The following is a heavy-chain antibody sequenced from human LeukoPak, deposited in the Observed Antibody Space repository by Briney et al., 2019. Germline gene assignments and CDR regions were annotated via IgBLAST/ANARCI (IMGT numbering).Heavy chain of an antibody. CDR3: ARDGYGGDYFDC. Sequence: SETLSLTCTVSGGSISSSSYYWGWIRQPPGKGLEWIGSIYYSGSTNYNPSLKSRVTISVDTSKNQFSLKLSSVTAADTAVYYCARDGYGGDYFDCWGQGTLVTVSS. CDR2: IYYSGST. V-gene: IGHV4-39*07. J-gene: IGHJ4*02. CDR1: GGSISSSSYY. D-gene: IGHD4-23*01.